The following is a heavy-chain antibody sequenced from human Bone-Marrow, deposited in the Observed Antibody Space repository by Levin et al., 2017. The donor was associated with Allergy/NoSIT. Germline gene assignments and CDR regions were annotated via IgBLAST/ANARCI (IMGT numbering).Heavy chain of an antibody. D-gene: IGHD6-19*01. CDR2: ISGSGSST. J-gene: IGHJ6*02. CDR3: AKYLPVAGTWYYGMDA. CDR1: GFTFSSYA. V-gene: IGHV3-23*01. Sequence: GGSLRLSCAASGFTFSSYAMSWVRQAPGKGLEWVSAISGSGSSTYYADSVKGRFTISRDNSKNTLYLQMNSLRADDTAVYYCAKYLPVAGTWYYGMDAWGQGTTVTVSS.